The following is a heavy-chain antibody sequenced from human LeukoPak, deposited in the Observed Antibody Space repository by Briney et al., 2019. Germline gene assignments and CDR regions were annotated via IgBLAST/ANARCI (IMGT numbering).Heavy chain of an antibody. V-gene: IGHV1-69*01. CDR2: IIPIFGTA. CDR1: GGTFSSYA. D-gene: IGHD3-10*01. Sequence: SGKVSCKAAGGTFSSYAISWVRQAAGQGLEWMGGIIPIFGTANYAQKFQGRVTITADESTSTAYMELSSLRSEDTAVYYCARVFYYGSGSRSTYYFDYWGQGTLVTVSS. CDR3: ARVFYYGSGSRSTYYFDY. J-gene: IGHJ4*02.